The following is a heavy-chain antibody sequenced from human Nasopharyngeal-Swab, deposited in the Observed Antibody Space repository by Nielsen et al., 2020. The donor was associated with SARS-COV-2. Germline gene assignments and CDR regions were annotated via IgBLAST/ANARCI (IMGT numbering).Heavy chain of an antibody. CDR3: ARGWASLDS. Sequence: SLKISCTATGFTFSNYWMTWVRQAPGKGLEWVANIEDDGNEKYYLEPVKGRFTIPRDNAKNSLYLQMNSLRADDTAVYYCARGWASLDSWGQGTLVTVSS. CDR1: GFTFSNYW. J-gene: IGHJ4*02. CDR2: IEDDGNEK. D-gene: IGHD6-13*01. V-gene: IGHV3-7*01.